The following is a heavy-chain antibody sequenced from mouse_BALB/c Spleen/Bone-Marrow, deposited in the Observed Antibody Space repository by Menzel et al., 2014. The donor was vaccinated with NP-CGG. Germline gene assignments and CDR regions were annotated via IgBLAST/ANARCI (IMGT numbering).Heavy chain of an antibody. CDR2: IWAGGST. CDR1: GFSLTSYG. Sequence: VKVEESGPGLVAPSQSLSITCTVSGFSLTSYGVHWVRQPPGKGLEWLGVIWAGGSTNYNSALMSRLSISKDNSKSQVFLKMNSLQTDDTAMYYCASMITTAWFAYWGQGTLVTVSA. V-gene: IGHV2-9*02. J-gene: IGHJ3*01. D-gene: IGHD2-4*01. CDR3: ASMITTAWFAY.